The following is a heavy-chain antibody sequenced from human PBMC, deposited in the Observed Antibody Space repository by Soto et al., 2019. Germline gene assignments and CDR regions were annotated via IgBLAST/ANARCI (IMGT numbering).Heavy chain of an antibody. J-gene: IGHJ5*02. V-gene: IGHV4-39*01. CDR2: IYYTGST. CDR1: GVSISSSSYY. Sequence: PSETLSLTCTVSGVSISSSSYYWVWIRQPPGKGLEWIGSIYYTGSTYYHPSLKSQVTISVDTSKNQFPLKLSSVTAADTAVYYCASPKIAFYNWFDPWGQGTLVTVSS. CDR3: ASPKIAFYNWFDP. D-gene: IGHD3-3*02.